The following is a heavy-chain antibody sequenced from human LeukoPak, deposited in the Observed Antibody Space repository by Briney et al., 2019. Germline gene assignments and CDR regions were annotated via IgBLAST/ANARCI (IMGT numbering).Heavy chain of an antibody. D-gene: IGHD6-13*01. V-gene: IGHV1-2*02. CDR3: ARDQSGSWYYYYMDV. Sequence: GASVKVSCKASGYTFTSYYMHWVRQAPGQGLEWMGIINPSGGSTNYAQKFQGRVTMTRDTSISTAYMELSRLRSDDTAVYYCARDQSGSWYYYYMDVWGKGTTVTISS. CDR2: INPSGGST. J-gene: IGHJ6*03. CDR1: GYTFTSYY.